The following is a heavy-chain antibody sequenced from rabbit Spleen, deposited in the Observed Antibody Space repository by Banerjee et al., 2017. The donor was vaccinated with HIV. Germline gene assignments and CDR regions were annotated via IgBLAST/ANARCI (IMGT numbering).Heavy chain of an antibody. CDR2: IYTGSSGST. D-gene: IGHD2-1*01. V-gene: IGHV1S45*01. Sequence: QEQLVESGGGLVQPEGSLTLTCTASGFSFSSSGYMCWVRQAPGKGLEWIACIYTGSSGSTYYASWAKGRFTISKTSSTTVTLKLNSLTAADTATYFCARDDDSGGVYWGLWGPGTLVTVS. CDR1: GFSFSSSGY. CDR3: ARDDDSGGVYWGL. J-gene: IGHJ6*01.